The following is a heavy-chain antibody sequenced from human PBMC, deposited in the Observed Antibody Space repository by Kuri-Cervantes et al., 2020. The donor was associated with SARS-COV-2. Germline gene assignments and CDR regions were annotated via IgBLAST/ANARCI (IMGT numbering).Heavy chain of an antibody. V-gene: IGHV3-11*01. D-gene: IGHD5-12*01. CDR2: ISSSGSTI. CDR1: GGSISRFY. CDR3: ARDDSGHDDSFDY. J-gene: IGHJ4*02. Sequence: GGSLRLSCTVSGGSISRFYWSWIRQAPGKGLEWVSYISSSGSTIYYADSVKGRFTISRDNAKNSLYLQMNSLRAEDTAVYYCARDDSGHDDSFDYWGQGTLVTVSS.